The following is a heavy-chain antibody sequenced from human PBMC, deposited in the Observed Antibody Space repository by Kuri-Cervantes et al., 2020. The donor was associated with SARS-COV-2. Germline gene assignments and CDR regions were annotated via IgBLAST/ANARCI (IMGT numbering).Heavy chain of an antibody. Sequence: SETLSLTCTVSGGSIDSNSYYWGWIRQPPGKGLKWIGGIYYSGSTYSNPSLRSRVTISADTSKNQFSLKLSSVTAADTAVYYCARPGGFLDVWGKGTTVTVSS. J-gene: IGHJ6*04. V-gene: IGHV4-39*07. CDR3: ARPGGFLDV. D-gene: IGHD4-23*01. CDR2: IYYSGST. CDR1: GGSIDSNSYY.